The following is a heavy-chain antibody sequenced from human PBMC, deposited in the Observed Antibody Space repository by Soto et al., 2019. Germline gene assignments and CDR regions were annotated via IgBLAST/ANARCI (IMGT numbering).Heavy chain of an antibody. V-gene: IGHV3-7*01. D-gene: IGHD3-10*01. Sequence: PVGSLRLSCAASGFTFSSYWMSWVRQAPGKGLEWVASIKQDGSEKYYVDSAKGRFTISRDNAKNSLYLQMNSLRAEDTAVYYCASDTDYYGSGSSRGPFDYWGQGTLVTVSS. CDR1: GFTFSSYW. CDR2: IKQDGSEK. CDR3: ASDTDYYGSGSSRGPFDY. J-gene: IGHJ4*02.